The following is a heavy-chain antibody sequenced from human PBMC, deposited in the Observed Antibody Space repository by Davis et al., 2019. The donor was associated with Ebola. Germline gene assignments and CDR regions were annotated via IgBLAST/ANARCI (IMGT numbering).Heavy chain of an antibody. V-gene: IGHV3-30*03. CDR3: ARETDGMDG. CDR2: ISYDGSDK. Sequence: GESLKISCAASGFTFTNYWMSWVRQAPGKGLEWVAVISYDGSDKYYADSVKGRFTISRDNSKNTQYLQMNSLRGEDTAVYYCARETDGMDGWGKGTTVTVSS. J-gene: IGHJ6*04. CDR1: GFTFTNYW.